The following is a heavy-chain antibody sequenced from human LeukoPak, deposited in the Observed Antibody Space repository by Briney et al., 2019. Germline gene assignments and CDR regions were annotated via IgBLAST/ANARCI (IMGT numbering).Heavy chain of an antibody. D-gene: IGHD1-1*01. CDR2: IYYSGST. V-gene: IGHV4-39*01. CDR1: GGSISSSSYY. Sequence: PSETLSLTCTVSGGSISSSSYYWVWIRQPPGKGVEWIGSIYYSGSTYYNPSLKSRVTISVDTSKNQFSLKLSSVTAADTAVYYCARQLNDFDYWGQGTLVIVSS. J-gene: IGHJ4*02. CDR3: ARQLNDFDY.